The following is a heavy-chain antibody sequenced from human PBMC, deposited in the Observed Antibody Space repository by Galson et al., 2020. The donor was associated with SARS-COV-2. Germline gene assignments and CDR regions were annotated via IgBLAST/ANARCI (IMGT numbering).Heavy chain of an antibody. J-gene: IGHJ4*02. CDR2: IIPMFGRP. Sequence: ASVKVSCKASGGTFNSYAISWVRQAPGQGLEWMGGIIPMFGRPNYAQRFQGRVTVTTDESTGTAYMELSSMRSEDTAVYYCASHTPGYSTVWGWGQGTLVTVSS. V-gene: IGHV1-69*05. CDR1: GGTFNSYA. D-gene: IGHD6-19*01. CDR3: ASHTPGYSTVWG.